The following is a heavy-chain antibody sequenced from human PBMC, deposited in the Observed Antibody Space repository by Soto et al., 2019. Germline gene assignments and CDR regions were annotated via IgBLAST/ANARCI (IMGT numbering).Heavy chain of an antibody. Sequence: ASVKVSCKASGYTFTSYYMHWVRQAPGQGLEWMGIINPSGGSTSYAQKFQGRVTMTRDTSTSTVYMELSSLRSEDTAVYYCARDLYSSSWYRNGFDYWGQGTPVTVSS. D-gene: IGHD6-13*01. V-gene: IGHV1-46*01. CDR1: GYTFTSYY. CDR3: ARDLYSSSWYRNGFDY. J-gene: IGHJ4*02. CDR2: INPSGGST.